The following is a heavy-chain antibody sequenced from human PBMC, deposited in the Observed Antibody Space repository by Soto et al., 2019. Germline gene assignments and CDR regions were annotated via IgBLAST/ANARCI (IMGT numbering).Heavy chain of an antibody. Sequence: QVQLVQSGAEVKKPGASGKVSCKASGYTFTSYAMHWVRQAPGQRLEWMGWINAGNGNTKYSQKFQGRVTITRDTSARTAYMELSSLRSEDTAVYYCARVLEYSSSSGDYWGQGTLVTVSS. CDR1: GYTFTSYA. CDR2: INAGNGNT. CDR3: ARVLEYSSSSGDY. J-gene: IGHJ4*02. V-gene: IGHV1-3*01. D-gene: IGHD6-6*01.